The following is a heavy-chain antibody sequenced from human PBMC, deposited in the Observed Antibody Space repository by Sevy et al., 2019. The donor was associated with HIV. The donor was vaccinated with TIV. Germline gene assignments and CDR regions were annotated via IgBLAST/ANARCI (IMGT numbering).Heavy chain of an antibody. CDR2: IWYDGSSQ. CDR3: VSGASIAAAGNFAY. J-gene: IGHJ4*02. Sequence: GGSLRLSCAASGFIFSTYGMHWVRQAPGKGLEWVALIWYDGSSQYYADSVQGRFTISSDNSMNTLDLQMNSLRAEDTAVYYCVSGASIAAAGNFAYWGQGTLVTVSS. D-gene: IGHD6-13*01. V-gene: IGHV3-33*08. CDR1: GFIFSTYG.